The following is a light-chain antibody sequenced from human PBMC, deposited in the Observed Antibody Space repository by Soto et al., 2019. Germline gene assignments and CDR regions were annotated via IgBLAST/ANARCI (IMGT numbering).Light chain of an antibody. Sequence: EIVLTQSPGTLSLSPGERATLSCRASQSVYSSFLGWYQQKPGQPPRLLIYGASRRATGIPDRFSGSGSGTDFTLTISRLEPGDFALYFCHQYTGSPWTFGQGTKVEMK. CDR3: HQYTGSPWT. V-gene: IGKV3-20*01. J-gene: IGKJ1*01. CDR1: QSVYSSF. CDR2: GAS.